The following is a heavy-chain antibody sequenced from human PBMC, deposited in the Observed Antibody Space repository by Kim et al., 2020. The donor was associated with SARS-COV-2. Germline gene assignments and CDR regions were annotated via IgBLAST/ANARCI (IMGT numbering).Heavy chain of an antibody. CDR2: IDPSDSYT. D-gene: IGHD1-26*01. V-gene: IGHV5-10-1*01. J-gene: IGHJ5*02. CDR1: GYTFDTYW. CDR3: ARHRIGGGRGFLKRNSRSNCFDP. Sequence: GESLKISCKASGYTFDTYWISWLRQMPGKGLEWMGRIDPSDSYTNYSLSFQGHVTFSIDKSISTAYLQWNSLKASDTAIYFCARHRIGGGRGFLKRNSRSNCFDPWGQGTLVIVSS.